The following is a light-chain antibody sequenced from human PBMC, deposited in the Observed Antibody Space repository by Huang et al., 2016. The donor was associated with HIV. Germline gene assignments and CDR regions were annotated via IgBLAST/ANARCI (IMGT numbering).Light chain of an antibody. V-gene: IGKV3-11*01. CDR3: QQRSNWPPT. CDR2: DTS. J-gene: IGKJ4*01. CDR1: QNIGNY. Sequence: ETVLTQSPATLSLSPGERATLSCRASQNIGNYLAWYQQKPGQTPRLLIYDTSNRATGVPARFSGSGSWTDFTLDISSLESEDFAVYYCQQRSNWPPTFGGGTKV.